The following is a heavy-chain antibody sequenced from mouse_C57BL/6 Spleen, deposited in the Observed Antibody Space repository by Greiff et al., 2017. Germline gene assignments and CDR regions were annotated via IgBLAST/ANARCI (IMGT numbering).Heavy chain of an antibody. Sequence: QVQLKQSGAELVMPGASVKLSCKASGYTFTSYWMHWVKQRPGQGLEWIGEIDPSDSYTNYNQKFKGKSTLTVDKSSRTAYMQLSSLTSEDSAVYYGARSGQLRLPYAYWGQGTLVTVSA. D-gene: IGHD3-2*02. CDR2: IDPSDSYT. CDR3: ARSGQLRLPYAY. CDR1: GYTFTSYW. J-gene: IGHJ3*01. V-gene: IGHV1-69*01.